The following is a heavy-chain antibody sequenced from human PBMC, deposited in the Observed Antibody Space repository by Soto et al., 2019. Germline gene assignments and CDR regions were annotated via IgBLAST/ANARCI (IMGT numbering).Heavy chain of an antibody. V-gene: IGHV3-30-3*01. CDR2: ISYDGSNK. CDR3: ARDGSGRQLRYFDWLSLYYYYGMDV. CDR1: GFTFSSYA. D-gene: IGHD3-9*01. J-gene: IGHJ6*02. Sequence: GGSLRLSCAASGFTFSSYAMHWVRQAPGKGLEWVAVISYDGSNKYYADSVKGRFTISRDNSKNTLYLQMNSLRAEDTAVYYCARDGSGRQLRYFDWLSLYYYYGMDVWGQGTTVTVSS.